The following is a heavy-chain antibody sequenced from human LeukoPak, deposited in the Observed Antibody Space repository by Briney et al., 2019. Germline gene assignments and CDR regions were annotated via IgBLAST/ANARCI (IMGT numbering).Heavy chain of an antibody. V-gene: IGHV1-46*01. CDR3: ARGGPNYYDSSGYYEYFQH. CDR2: INPSGSYT. Sequence: ASVKVSCKASGFTFTSYYMHWVRQAPGQGLEWMGIINPSGSYTSYAQKFQGRVTMTRDTSTSTAYMELSRLRSDDTAVYYCARGGPNYYDSSGYYEYFQHWGQGTLVTVSS. J-gene: IGHJ1*01. CDR1: GFTFTSYY. D-gene: IGHD3-22*01.